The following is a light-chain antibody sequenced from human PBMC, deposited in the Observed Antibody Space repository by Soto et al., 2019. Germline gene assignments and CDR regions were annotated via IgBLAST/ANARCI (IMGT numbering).Light chain of an antibody. J-gene: IGLJ3*02. CDR2: GNS. CDR3: QSYDSSLSGGV. Sequence: QSVLTQPPSVSGAPGQRVTISCTGSSSNIGAGYDGHWYQQLPGTAPKLLIYGNSNRPSGVPDRFSGSKSGTSASLAITGLRAEDEADYYCQSYDSSLSGGVFGGGTQLTVL. CDR1: SSNIGAGYD. V-gene: IGLV1-40*01.